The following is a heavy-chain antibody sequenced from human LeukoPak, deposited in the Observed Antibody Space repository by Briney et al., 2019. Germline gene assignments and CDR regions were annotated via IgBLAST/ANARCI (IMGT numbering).Heavy chain of an antibody. CDR3: TTLLRGYSYGFSFDY. D-gene: IGHD5-18*01. CDR1: GFTFSNAW. CDR2: IKSKTDGGTT. V-gene: IGHV3-15*01. J-gene: IGHJ4*02. Sequence: GGSLRLSCAASGFTFSNAWMSWVRQAPGKGLEWVGRIKSKTDGGTTDYAAPVKGRFTISRDDSKNTLYLQMNSLKTEDTAVYYCTTLLRGYSYGFSFDYWGQGTLVTVSS.